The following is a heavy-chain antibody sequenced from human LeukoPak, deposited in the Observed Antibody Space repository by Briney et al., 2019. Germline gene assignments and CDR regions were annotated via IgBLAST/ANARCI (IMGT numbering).Heavy chain of an antibody. J-gene: IGHJ4*02. Sequence: GGSLRLSCAASGFTFSSYWMTWVRQAPGKGLEWVANIKPDGSVGYYVDSVRGRFIISRDNAGNSLYLQMNSLRVEDTAVYYCAKCGGLLWFGELSRWGQGTLVTVSS. D-gene: IGHD3-10*01. CDR1: GFTFSSYW. CDR3: AKCGGLLWFGELSR. CDR2: IKPDGSVG. V-gene: IGHV3-7*01.